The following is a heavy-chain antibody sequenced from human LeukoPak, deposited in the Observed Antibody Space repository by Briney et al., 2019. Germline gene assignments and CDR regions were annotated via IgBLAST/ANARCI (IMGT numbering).Heavy chain of an antibody. CDR1: GGSISSYY. CDR3: ARDRSPYSGGFDP. D-gene: IGHD1-26*01. Sequence: SETLSLTCTVSGGSISSYYWSWIRQPPGKGLEWIGYIYYSGSTNYNPSLKSRVTISVDTSKNQFSLKLSSVTAADTAVYYCARDRSPYSGGFDPWGQGTLVTVSS. V-gene: IGHV4-59*01. CDR2: IYYSGST. J-gene: IGHJ5*02.